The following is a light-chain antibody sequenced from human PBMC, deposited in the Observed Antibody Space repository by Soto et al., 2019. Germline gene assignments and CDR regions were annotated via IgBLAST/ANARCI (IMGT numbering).Light chain of an antibody. V-gene: IGLV2-14*01. CDR1: SSDVGGYNY. CDR3: CSYTTSNTRQIV. CDR2: DVS. Sequence: QSALTQPASVSGSPGQSITISCTGTSSDVGGYNYVSWYQQHPGKAPKFMIYDVSNRPSGVSNRFSVYKSGNTASLTISGLQADDEADYYCCSYTTSNTRQIVFGTGTKLTVL. J-gene: IGLJ1*01.